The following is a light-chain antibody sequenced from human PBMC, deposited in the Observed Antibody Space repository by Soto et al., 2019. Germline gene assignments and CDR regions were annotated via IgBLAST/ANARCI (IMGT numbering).Light chain of an antibody. Sequence: DIQMTQSPSSLSASVGDRVTITCRASQSISSYLNWYQQKPGKAPKLLIYAASSLQSGVPSRFSGSGSGTVFTLPISSLQPEDFATYYCQQSYSTPPTFGQGTKVEIK. V-gene: IGKV1-39*01. J-gene: IGKJ1*01. CDR2: AAS. CDR1: QSISSY. CDR3: QQSYSTPPT.